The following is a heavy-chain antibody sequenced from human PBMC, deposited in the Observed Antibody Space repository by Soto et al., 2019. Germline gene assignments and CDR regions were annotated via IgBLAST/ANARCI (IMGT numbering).Heavy chain of an antibody. CDR1: GFTFSSYG. CDR2: IWYDGSNK. V-gene: IGHV3-33*06. D-gene: IGHD3-16*01. Sequence: PGGSLRLSCAASGFTFSSYGMHWVRQAPGKGLEWVAVIWYDGSNKYYADSVKGRFTISRDDSKNTVYLQMNSLRAEDTAVYYCAKDSYDRTYVSFDYWGQGMLVTVSS. J-gene: IGHJ4*02. CDR3: AKDSYDRTYVSFDY.